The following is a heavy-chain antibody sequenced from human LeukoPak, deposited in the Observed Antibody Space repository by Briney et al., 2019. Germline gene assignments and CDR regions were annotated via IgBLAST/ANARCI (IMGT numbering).Heavy chain of an antibody. V-gene: IGHV3-74*01. CDR3: ARGEYYYDGGY. D-gene: IGHD3-22*01. Sequence: GGSPRLSCAVSGFTFSTYWMHWVRQAPGEGLVWVSRIKSDGSSTYYAASVKGRFTISRDNAKNTLYLQMNSLRAEETAVYYCARGEYYYDGGYWGQGTLVTVSS. CDR1: GFTFSTYW. CDR2: IKSDGSST. J-gene: IGHJ4*02.